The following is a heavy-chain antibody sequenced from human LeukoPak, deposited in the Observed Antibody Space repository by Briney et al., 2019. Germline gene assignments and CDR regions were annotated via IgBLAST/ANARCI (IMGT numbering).Heavy chain of an antibody. CDR3: ARNRILTGYYREYYFDY. CDR1: GFSLSTSGMC. D-gene: IGHD3-9*01. CDR2: IDWDDDK. J-gene: IGHJ4*02. Sequence: SGPALVKPTQTLTLTCTFSGFSLSTSGMCVSWIRQPPGKALEWLALIDWDDDKYYSTSLKTRLTISKDTSKNQVVLTMTNMDPVDTATYYCARNRILTGYYREYYFDYWGQGTLVTVSS. V-gene: IGHV2-70*01.